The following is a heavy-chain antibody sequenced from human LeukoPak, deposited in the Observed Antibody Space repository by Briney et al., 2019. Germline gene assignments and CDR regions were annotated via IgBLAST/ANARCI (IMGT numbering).Heavy chain of an antibody. J-gene: IGHJ3*02. Sequence: SETLSPTCAVYGGSFSGYYWSWIRQPPGKGLEWIGEINHSGSTNYNPSLKSRVTISVDTSKNQFSLKLSSVTAADTAVYYCARRDGGAAFDIWGQGTMVTVSS. CDR1: GGSFSGYY. V-gene: IGHV4-34*01. CDR3: ARRDGGAAFDI. CDR2: INHSGST. D-gene: IGHD4-23*01.